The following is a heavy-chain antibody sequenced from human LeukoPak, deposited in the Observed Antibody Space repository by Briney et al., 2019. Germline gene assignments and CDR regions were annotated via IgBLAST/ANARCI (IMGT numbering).Heavy chain of an antibody. V-gene: IGHV1-46*01. CDR3: ARSIRYSSSWYYNDY. CDR2: INPSGGST. Sequence: GASVKVSCKASGYTFTSYYMHWVRQAPGQGLEWMGIINPSGGSTSYAQKFQGRVNMTRGTSTSTVYMELSSLRSEDTAVYYCARSIRYSSSWYYNDYWGQGTLVTVSS. D-gene: IGHD6-13*01. J-gene: IGHJ4*02. CDR1: GYTFTSYY.